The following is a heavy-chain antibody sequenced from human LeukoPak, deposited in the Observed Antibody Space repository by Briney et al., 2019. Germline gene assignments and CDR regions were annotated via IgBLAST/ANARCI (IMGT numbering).Heavy chain of an antibody. J-gene: IGHJ5*02. CDR2: INHSGST. V-gene: IGHV4-39*07. CDR1: GGSISSSSYY. D-gene: IGHD3-22*01. Sequence: PSETLSLTCTVSGGSISSSSYYWSWIRQPPGKGLEWIGEINHSGSTNYKLSLKSRVTISVDTSKKQFSLKLSSVTAADTAVYYCARRKDSSGYFGRMGWFDPWGQGTLVTVSS. CDR3: ARRKDSSGYFGRMGWFDP.